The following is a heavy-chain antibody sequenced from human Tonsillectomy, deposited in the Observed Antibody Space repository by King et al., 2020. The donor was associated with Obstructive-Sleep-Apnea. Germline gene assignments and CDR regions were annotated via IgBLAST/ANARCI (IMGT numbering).Heavy chain of an antibody. D-gene: IGHD3-10*01. CDR3: AKDQDYGSGSTDY. V-gene: IGHV3-33*06. J-gene: IGHJ4*02. CDR2: IWYDGSNK. Sequence: VQLVESGGGVVQPGRSLRLSCAASGFTFSSYGMHWVRQAPGKGLEWGAVIWYDGSNKYYAESVKGRFTISRDNSKNTLYLQMNSLRAEDTAVYYCAKDQDYGSGSTDYWGQGTLVTVSS. CDR1: GFTFSSYG.